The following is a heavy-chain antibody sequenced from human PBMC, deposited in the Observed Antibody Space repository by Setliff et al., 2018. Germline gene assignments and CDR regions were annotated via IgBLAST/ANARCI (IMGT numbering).Heavy chain of an antibody. Sequence: SVKVSCKASGGTFNNYAISWVRQAPGQGLKWMGGIIPIFGTTKYAQKFQGRVTIVTDESTTTAFMQLSSLRSEDTAVYYCVREGVDSRSSTDYRHYMDVWGKGTTVTVSS. CDR1: GGTFNNYA. CDR3: VREGVDSRSSTDYRHYMDV. D-gene: IGHD3-22*01. V-gene: IGHV1-69*05. CDR2: IIPIFGTT. J-gene: IGHJ6*03.